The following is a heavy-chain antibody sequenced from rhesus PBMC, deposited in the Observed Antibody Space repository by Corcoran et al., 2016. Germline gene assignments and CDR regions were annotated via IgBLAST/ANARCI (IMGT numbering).Heavy chain of an antibody. D-gene: IGHD5-24*01. CDR1: GFAISTSGPG. J-gene: IGHJ4*01. CDR2: IYWNDSK. CDR3: ARGRSWGYSYDY. V-gene: IGHV2-95*01. Sequence: QVTFKESGPALVKPTQTLTLTCTFSGFAISTSGPGVGWIRQPPGKALEWLASIYWNDSKYYSTSLKSRLTIYKDTSKNQVVLTMTNMDPVDTTTYYCARGRSWGYSYDYWGQGVLVTVSS.